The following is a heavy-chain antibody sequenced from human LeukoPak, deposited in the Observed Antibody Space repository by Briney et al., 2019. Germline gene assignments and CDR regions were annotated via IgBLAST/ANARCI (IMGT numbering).Heavy chain of an antibody. CDR1: GFPFSSYA. J-gene: IGHJ6*02. Sequence: GGSLRLSCSASGFPFSSYAMHWVRQAPGKGLEYVSAISDSGGSTYYADSVKGRFTISRDNSKNTLHLQMSSLRAEDTAVYFCVRGYSFGPYGMDVWGQGTTVTVSS. V-gene: IGHV3-64D*09. CDR2: ISDSGGST. D-gene: IGHD2-15*01. CDR3: VRGYSFGPYGMDV.